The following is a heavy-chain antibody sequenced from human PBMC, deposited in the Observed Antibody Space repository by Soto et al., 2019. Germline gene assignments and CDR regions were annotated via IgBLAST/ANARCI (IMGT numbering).Heavy chain of an antibody. V-gene: IGHV3-11*01. CDR2: ISGSGSTI. Sequence: PVGSLRLSCAASGFTFSDHYMTWIRRAPGKGLEWVAKISGSGSTIYYADSVKGRFTVSRDNAKNSLYLQMDSLRAEDTAVYYCASDPYYYASYYWGQGTLVTVSS. CDR1: GFTFSDHY. CDR3: ASDPYYYASYY. D-gene: IGHD3-10*01. J-gene: IGHJ4*02.